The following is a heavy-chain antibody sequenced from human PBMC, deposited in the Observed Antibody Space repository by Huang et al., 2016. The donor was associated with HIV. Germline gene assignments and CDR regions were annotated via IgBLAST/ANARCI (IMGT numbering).Heavy chain of an antibody. D-gene: IGHD1-26*01. CDR1: GFSFSTYG. Sequence: VQLVESGGGVVQPGRSLRLACAASGFSFSTYGLPWVRQAPGKGLEGVAVISDDGSNKYYAHSVKGRFAISRDTSENKVYLQMNSLRHEDTAVYYCAKDGADEEWDIDYWGQGTLVTVSS. V-gene: IGHV3-30*18. CDR3: AKDGADEEWDIDY. J-gene: IGHJ4*02. CDR2: ISDDGSNK.